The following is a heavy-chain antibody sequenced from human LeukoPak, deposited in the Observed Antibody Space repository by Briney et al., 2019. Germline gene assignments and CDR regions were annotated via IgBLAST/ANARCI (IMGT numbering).Heavy chain of an antibody. V-gene: IGHV1-2*02. Sequence: ASVKVSCKASGYTFTGYYMHWVRQAPGQGLEWMGWINPNSGGTNYAQKFQGRVTMTRGTSISTAYMELSRLRSDDTAVYYCARDPSGSYSEDAFDIWGQGTMVTVSS. CDR2: INPNSGGT. D-gene: IGHD1-26*01. CDR3: ARDPSGSYSEDAFDI. J-gene: IGHJ3*02. CDR1: GYTFTGYY.